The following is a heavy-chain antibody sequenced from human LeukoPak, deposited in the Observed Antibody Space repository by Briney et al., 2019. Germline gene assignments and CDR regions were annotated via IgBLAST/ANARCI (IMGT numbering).Heavy chain of an antibody. Sequence: AGESLKISCKGSGYSFTSYWIGWVRQMPGRGLEWMGIIYPGDSDTRYSPSFQGQVTISADKSISTAYLQWSSLRASDTAMYYCAIRSFYDISGYYYFDYWGQGTLVTVSS. V-gene: IGHV5-51*01. D-gene: IGHD3-22*01. CDR2: IYPGDSDT. CDR3: AIRSFYDISGYYYFDY. J-gene: IGHJ4*02. CDR1: GYSFTSYW.